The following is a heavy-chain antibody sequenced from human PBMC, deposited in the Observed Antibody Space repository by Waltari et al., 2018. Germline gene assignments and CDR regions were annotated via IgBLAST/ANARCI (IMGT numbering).Heavy chain of an antibody. CDR3: ARDGHGTVDFDL. CDR1: GFTSGSYW. Sequence: EVQLVESGGGLVQPGGSLRLSCAASGFTSGSYWMHWVRQAPGKGLVWVSRVTIDGSSTTYADSVKGRFTISRDNARNTLYLQMNSLRAEDTAVYYCARDGHGTVDFDLWGQGTVVTVSS. J-gene: IGHJ4*02. V-gene: IGHV3-74*01. CDR2: VTIDGSST.